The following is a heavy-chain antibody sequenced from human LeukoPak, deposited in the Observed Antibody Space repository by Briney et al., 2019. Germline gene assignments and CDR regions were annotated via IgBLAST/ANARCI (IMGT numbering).Heavy chain of an antibody. CDR1: GFTFSSYG. CDR3: ARVSTRGYSYGYIDY. Sequence: PGGSLRLSCAASGFTFSSYGMHWVRQAPGKGLEWVAVIWYDGSNKYYADSVKGRFTISRDNSKETLYLQMNSLRAEDTAVYYCARVSTRGYSYGYIDYWGQGTLVTVSS. D-gene: IGHD5-18*01. V-gene: IGHV3-33*01. J-gene: IGHJ4*02. CDR2: IWYDGSNK.